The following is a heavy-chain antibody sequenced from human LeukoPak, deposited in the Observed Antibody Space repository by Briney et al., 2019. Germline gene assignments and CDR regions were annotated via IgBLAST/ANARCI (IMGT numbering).Heavy chain of an antibody. CDR1: GFTFSSYS. CDR2: INSSSTSI. Sequence: GGSLRLSCAASGFTFSSYSMNWVRQAPGEGLEWVSSINSSSTSIYYADSVKGRFTISTDNAKNSLSLQMNSLRAEDTAVYDCSRASGDFVDTTTRGSYWGQGTMATVPS. D-gene: IGHD5-18*01. CDR3: SRASGDFVDTTTRGSY. J-gene: IGHJ4*02. V-gene: IGHV3-21*03.